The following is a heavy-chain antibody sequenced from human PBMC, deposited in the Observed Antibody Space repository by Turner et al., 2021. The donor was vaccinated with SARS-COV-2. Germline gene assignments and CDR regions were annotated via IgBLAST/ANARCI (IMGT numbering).Heavy chain of an antibody. CDR3: AREAAAGNFHGWFDP. V-gene: IGHV3-66*01. CDR2: IYSGGST. J-gene: IGHJ5*02. Sequence: EVQLVESGGGLVQPGGSLRLSCAASGLTVSSNYMSWVRQAPGKELEWVSVIYSGGSTYYADSVKGRFTISRDNSKNTLYLQMNSLRAEDTAVYYCAREAAAGNFHGWFDPWGQGTLVTVSS. D-gene: IGHD6-13*01. CDR1: GLTVSSNY.